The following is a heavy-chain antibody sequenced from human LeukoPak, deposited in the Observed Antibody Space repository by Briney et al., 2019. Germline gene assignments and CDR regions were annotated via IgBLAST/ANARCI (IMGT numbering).Heavy chain of an antibody. Sequence: ASVTVSCKTSGYTFTSYGLSWVRQAPGQGLEWMGCIITYNGNTYYSQKLQGRVTMTTDTSTSTAYMELRSLRSDDTAVYYCAKTTVTSEEYFYYYMDVWGKGTRSPSP. CDR3: AKTTVTSEEYFYYYMDV. V-gene: IGHV1-18*01. CDR2: IITYNGNT. J-gene: IGHJ6*03. D-gene: IGHD4-17*01. CDR1: GYTFTSYG.